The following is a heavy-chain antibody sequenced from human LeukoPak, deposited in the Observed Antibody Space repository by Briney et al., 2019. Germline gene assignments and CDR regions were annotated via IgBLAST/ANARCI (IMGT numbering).Heavy chain of an antibody. J-gene: IGHJ5*02. V-gene: IGHV1-18*01. D-gene: IGHD3-3*01. Sequence: ASVKVSCKTSGYNFTTYTVTWVRQAPGQGPEWMGSIIDYGSHPRYSEKLKGRITLTTDRSTSTVYMELRSLTYDDTARYYCVREGIFLAFDLWGQGTLVSVSS. CDR2: IIDYGSHP. CDR3: VREGIFLAFDL. CDR1: GYNFTTYT.